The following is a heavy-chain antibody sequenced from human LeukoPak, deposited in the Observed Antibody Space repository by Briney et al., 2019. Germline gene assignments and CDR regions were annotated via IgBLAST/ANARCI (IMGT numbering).Heavy chain of an antibody. CDR1: GYSFTSYW. CDR3: ARRSPYSDGWSSDY. V-gene: IGHV5-51*01. J-gene: IGHJ4*02. CDR2: IHPGDSDT. D-gene: IGHD6-19*01. Sequence: GESLKISCKGSGYSFTSYWIGWVRQVPGKGLEWMGTIHPGDSDTRYSPSFQGQVTISADKSIITAYLQWSSLKASDTAMYYCARRSPYSDGWSSDYWGQGTLVSVSP.